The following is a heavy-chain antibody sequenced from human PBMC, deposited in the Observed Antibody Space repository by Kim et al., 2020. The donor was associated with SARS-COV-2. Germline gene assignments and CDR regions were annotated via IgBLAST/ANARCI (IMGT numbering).Heavy chain of an antibody. D-gene: IGHD6-6*01. J-gene: IGHJ4*02. CDR3: ARRPRYSSYDY. Sequence: NYAQKFQGRVTMTRDTSISTAYMELSRLRSDDTAVYYCARRPRYSSYDYWGQGTLVTVSS. V-gene: IGHV1-2*02.